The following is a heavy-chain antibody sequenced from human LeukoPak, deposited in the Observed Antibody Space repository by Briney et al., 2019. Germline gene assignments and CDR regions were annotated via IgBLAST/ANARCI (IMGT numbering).Heavy chain of an antibody. CDR1: GYSITSGYY. CDR3: ARHEPTGGNWFDS. CDR2: IYHSGTS. D-gene: IGHD4-17*01. Sequence: SETLSLTCAISGYSITSGYYWGWIRQPPVKGLAWVGSIYHSGTSYYNPSLKSRVTISVDTSKNHFSLKLTSVTAADTAIYYCARHEPTGGNWFDSWGQGTLVTVSS. J-gene: IGHJ5*01. V-gene: IGHV4-38-2*01.